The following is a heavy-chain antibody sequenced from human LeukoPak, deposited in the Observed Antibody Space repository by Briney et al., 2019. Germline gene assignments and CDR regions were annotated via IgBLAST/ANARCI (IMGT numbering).Heavy chain of an antibody. D-gene: IGHD2-15*01. CDR1: GFTFSSYS. Sequence: GGSLRLSCAASGFTFSSYSMNWVRQAPGKGLEWVSSISSSSSYIYYADSVKGRFTNSRDNAKNSLYLQMNSLRAEDTAVYYCARAEVVVVAATLNYYYYGMDVWGQGTTVTVSS. CDR2: ISSSSSYI. J-gene: IGHJ6*02. V-gene: IGHV3-21*01. CDR3: ARAEVVVVAATLNYYYYGMDV.